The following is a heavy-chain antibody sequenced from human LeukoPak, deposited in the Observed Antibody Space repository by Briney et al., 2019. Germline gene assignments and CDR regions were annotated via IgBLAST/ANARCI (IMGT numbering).Heavy chain of an antibody. CDR3: ARDHGDHGLLVDY. J-gene: IGHJ4*02. CDR2: ISSSGNPI. D-gene: IGHD4-17*01. Sequence: GGSLRLSCAASGFTFSDYYMSWIRQAPGKGLEWVSSISSSGNPIYYADSVKGRFTISRDNAKNSLYLQMNSLRAEDTAVYYCARDHGDHGLLVDYWGQGTLVTVSS. CDR1: GFTFSDYY. V-gene: IGHV3-11*01.